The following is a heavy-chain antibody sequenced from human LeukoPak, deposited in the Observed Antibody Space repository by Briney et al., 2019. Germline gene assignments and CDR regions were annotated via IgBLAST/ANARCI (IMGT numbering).Heavy chain of an antibody. CDR3: AKWGDYDILTGYYVSDF. J-gene: IGHJ4*02. V-gene: IGHV3-7*03. Sequence: PGGSLRLSCAASGFTFSNYWMSWVRQAPGKGLEWVANIKEDGSEKYYVDSVKGRFTISRDNSKNTLYVEMNTLRAEDTAVYYCAKWGDYDILTGYYVSDFWGQGTLVTVSS. D-gene: IGHD3-9*01. CDR2: IKEDGSEK. CDR1: GFTFSNYW.